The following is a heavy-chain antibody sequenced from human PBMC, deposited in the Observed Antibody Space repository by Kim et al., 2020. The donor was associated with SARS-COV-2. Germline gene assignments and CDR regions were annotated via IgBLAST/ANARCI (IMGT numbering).Heavy chain of an antibody. J-gene: IGHJ1*01. CDR2: IYSGGST. CDR3: ARLFKDYYDSSGRGGYFQH. D-gene: IGHD3-22*01. CDR1: GFTVSSNY. V-gene: IGHV3-66*02. Sequence: GGSLRLSCAASGFTVSSNYMSWVRQAPGKGLEWVSVIYSGGSTYYADSVKGRFTISRDNSKNTLYLQMNSLRAEDTAVYYCARLFKDYYDSSGRGGYFQHWGQGTLVTVSS.